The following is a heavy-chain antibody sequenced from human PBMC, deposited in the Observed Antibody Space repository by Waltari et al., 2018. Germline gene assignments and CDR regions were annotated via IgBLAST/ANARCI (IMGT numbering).Heavy chain of an antibody. Sequence: QVQLQESGPGLVKPSETLSLTGAVPGCSIGSGYYWGWLRPPPGKGLEWIGSIYHSGSTYYNPSLKSRVTISVDTSKNQFSLKLSSVTAADTAVYYCARDAGPERAVAGTSVWGQGTLVTVSS. CDR3: ARDAGPERAVAGTSV. D-gene: IGHD6-19*01. V-gene: IGHV4-38-2*02. J-gene: IGHJ4*02. CDR2: IYHSGST. CDR1: GCSIGSGYY.